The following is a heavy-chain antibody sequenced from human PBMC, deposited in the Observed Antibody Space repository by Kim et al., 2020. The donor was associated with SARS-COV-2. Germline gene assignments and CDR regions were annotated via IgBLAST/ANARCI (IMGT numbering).Heavy chain of an antibody. CDR3: ARLNRWDSSAGAWADY. Sequence: SLKSRVTISVDTSKNQFSLKLSSVTAADTAVYYCARLNRWDSSAGAWADYWGQGTLVTVSS. J-gene: IGHJ4*02. V-gene: IGHV4-39*01. D-gene: IGHD3-22*01.